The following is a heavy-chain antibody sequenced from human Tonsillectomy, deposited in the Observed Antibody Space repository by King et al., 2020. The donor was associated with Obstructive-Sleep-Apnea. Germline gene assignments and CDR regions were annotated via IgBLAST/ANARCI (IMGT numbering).Heavy chain of an antibody. D-gene: IGHD6-19*01. Sequence: VQLVESGGVVVQPGGSLRLCCVASGFTFDDYAMHWVRQAPGKGLDGVSLISWDGGSTYYADSVKCRFTISRDNSKNSLYLQMNSLRAEDTALYYCAKDSSVWSHTTFDYWGQGTLVTVSS. V-gene: IGHV3-43D*03. J-gene: IGHJ4*02. CDR1: GFTFDDYA. CDR3: AKDSSVWSHTTFDY. CDR2: ISWDGGST.